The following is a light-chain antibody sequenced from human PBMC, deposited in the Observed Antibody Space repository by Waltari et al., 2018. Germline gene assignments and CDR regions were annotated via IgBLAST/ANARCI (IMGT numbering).Light chain of an antibody. Sequence: QSALTQPASVSGSPGQSITISCTGTSSDVGGYNYVSWYQQHPGKAPKLMIYEVSNRPSGVSNRFSGSKSGNTASLTISGLQAEDEADYYCISYTSSSTLHVVFGGGTKLTVL. CDR3: ISYTSSSTLHVV. CDR1: SSDVGGYNY. J-gene: IGLJ2*01. V-gene: IGLV2-14*01. CDR2: EVS.